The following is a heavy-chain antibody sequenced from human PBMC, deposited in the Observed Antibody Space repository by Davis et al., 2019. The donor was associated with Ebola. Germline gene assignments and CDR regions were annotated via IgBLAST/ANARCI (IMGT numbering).Heavy chain of an antibody. J-gene: IGHJ4*02. CDR2: VHYSGST. V-gene: IGHV4-59*08. Sequence: MPSETLSLTCTVSGGSISSYYWSWIRQPPGKGLEWIGYVHYSGSTSNNPSLKSRVTISVDKSKNQFSLKLTSVTAADTAVYYCARSHSDWLLPFDYWGQGTLATVSS. CDR3: ARSHSDWLLPFDY. CDR1: GGSISSYY. D-gene: IGHD3-9*01.